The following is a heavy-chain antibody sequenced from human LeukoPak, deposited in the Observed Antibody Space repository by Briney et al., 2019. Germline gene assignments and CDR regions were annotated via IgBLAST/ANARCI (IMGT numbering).Heavy chain of an antibody. Sequence: SETLSLTCTVSGVSLNPYYWNWVRQTQGKGLEWIGYIFYGDSTDYNPSLEVRVTISVDKSNNQFSLKLNSVTAADTAVYYCVRGSPDYFFDYWGQGTLVTVSS. D-gene: IGHD1-14*01. CDR2: IFYGDST. CDR3: VRGSPDYFFDY. J-gene: IGHJ4*02. CDR1: GVSLNPYY. V-gene: IGHV4-59*12.